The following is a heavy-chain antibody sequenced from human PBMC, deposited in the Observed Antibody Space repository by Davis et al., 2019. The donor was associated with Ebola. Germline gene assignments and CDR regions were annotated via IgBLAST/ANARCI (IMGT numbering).Heavy chain of an antibody. J-gene: IGHJ4*02. CDR3: ARGSVLGDFDY. V-gene: IGHV4-30-4*01. CDR1: GGSISSGDYS. CDR2: IYYSGST. Sequence: SETLSLTCTVSGGSISSGDYSWSWIRQPPGKGLEWIGYIYYSGSTYYNPSLKSRVTISVDTSKNQFSLQLNSVTPEDTAVYYCARGSVLGDFDYWGQGTLVTVSS. D-gene: IGHD2-15*01.